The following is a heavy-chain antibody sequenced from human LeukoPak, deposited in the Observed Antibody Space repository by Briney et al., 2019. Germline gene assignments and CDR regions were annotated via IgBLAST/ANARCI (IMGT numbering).Heavy chain of an antibody. CDR3: ARDKLLWFGELTKYNWFDP. V-gene: IGHV3-33*01. Sequence: GGSLRLSCAASGFTFSSYGMHWVRQAPGKGLEGVAVIWYDGSNKYYADSVKGRFTISRDNSKNTLYLQMNSLRAEDTAVYYCARDKLLWFGELTKYNWFDPWGQGTLVTVSS. D-gene: IGHD3-10*01. CDR2: IWYDGSNK. J-gene: IGHJ5*02. CDR1: GFTFSSYG.